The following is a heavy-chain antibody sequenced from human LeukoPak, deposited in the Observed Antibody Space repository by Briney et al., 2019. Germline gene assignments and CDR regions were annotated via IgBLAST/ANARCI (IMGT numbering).Heavy chain of an antibody. Sequence: ASVKVSCKASGYTFTSYDINWVRQATGQGLEWMGWMNPNSGNTGYAQKFQGRVTMTRNTSISTAYMELSSLRSEDTAVYYCARVVPAAMSDYYYMDVWGKGTTVTISS. CDR2: MNPNSGNT. CDR3: ARVVPAAMSDYYYMDV. J-gene: IGHJ6*03. V-gene: IGHV1-8*01. CDR1: GYTFTSYD. D-gene: IGHD2-2*01.